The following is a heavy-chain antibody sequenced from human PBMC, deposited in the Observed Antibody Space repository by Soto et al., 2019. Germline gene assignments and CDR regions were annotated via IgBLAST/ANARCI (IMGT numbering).Heavy chain of an antibody. J-gene: IGHJ6*01. CDR3: ARDPIAAGGREVKYGMDV. CDR1: GDSVSSNSAA. V-gene: IGHV6-1*01. D-gene: IGHD6-13*01. CDR2: TYYRSKWYN. Sequence: SQTLSLTCAISGDSVSSNSAAWNWIRPSPSRGLEWLGRTYYRSKWYNDYAVSVNSRITINPDTSKNQFSLQLNSVTPADTAVSYCARDPIAAGGREVKYGMDVWGQVNTVTVSS.